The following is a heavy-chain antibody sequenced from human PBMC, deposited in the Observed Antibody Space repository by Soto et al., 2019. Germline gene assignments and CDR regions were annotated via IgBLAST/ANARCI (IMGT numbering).Heavy chain of an antibody. Sequence: PSETLSLTCAVSGGSISSGGYSWSWIRQPPGKGLEWIGYIYHSGSTYYNPSLKSRVTISVDRSKNQFSLKLSSVTAADTAVYYCARARTTQGDYYYGMDVWGQGTTVTVSS. CDR2: IYHSGST. CDR3: ARARTTQGDYYYGMDV. D-gene: IGHD1-1*01. CDR1: GGSISSGGYS. V-gene: IGHV4-30-2*01. J-gene: IGHJ6*02.